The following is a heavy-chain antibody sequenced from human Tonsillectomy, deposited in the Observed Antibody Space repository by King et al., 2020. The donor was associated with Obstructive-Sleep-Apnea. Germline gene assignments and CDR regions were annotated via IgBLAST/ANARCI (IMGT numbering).Heavy chain of an antibody. CDR2: ITASSSHI. Sequence: VHLVKSGGGLVNPGGSLRLSCVSSGFSFSGYSMNWVRQAPGEGLEWVSSITASSSHIYYADSVKGRFTISRDNSRNTLFLQMDSLRAEDTAIYFCARDALAHRIILDSWGQGTLVTVSS. J-gene: IGHJ4*02. D-gene: IGHD6-6*01. CDR3: ARDALAHRIILDS. V-gene: IGHV3-21*01. CDR1: GFSFSGYS.